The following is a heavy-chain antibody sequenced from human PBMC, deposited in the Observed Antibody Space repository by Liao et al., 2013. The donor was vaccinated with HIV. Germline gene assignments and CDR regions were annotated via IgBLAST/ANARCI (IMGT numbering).Heavy chain of an antibody. CDR3: ARERGFFDN. D-gene: IGHD3-10*01. Sequence: QAQLQESGPRLVRPSETLSLNCTVSGDSSRYHYWSWIRQPAGKGLEWIGRMHTSGATSFSPSLKSRVSMSWDSSRSRFSLNLNSVSAADTAVYYCARERGFFDNWGQGILVSASS. V-gene: IGHV4-4*07. CDR1: GDSSRYHY. CDR2: MHTSGAT. J-gene: IGHJ4*02.